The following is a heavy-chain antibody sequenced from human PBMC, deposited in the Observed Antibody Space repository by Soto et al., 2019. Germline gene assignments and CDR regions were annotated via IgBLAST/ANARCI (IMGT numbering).Heavy chain of an antibody. CDR3: ARDQNYGQYYFDY. J-gene: IGHJ4*02. D-gene: IGHD3-10*01. CDR1: GYSVSSGSD. Sequence: PSETLSLTCTVYGYSVSSGSDWGWIRQPPGKRLEWIGSMYPTGTTYYKPSLKSRVTISMDTYRHQFSLKLTSVSAADTADYYCARDQNYGQYYFDYWGQGTLVTVSS. CDR2: MYPTGTT. V-gene: IGHV4-38-2*02.